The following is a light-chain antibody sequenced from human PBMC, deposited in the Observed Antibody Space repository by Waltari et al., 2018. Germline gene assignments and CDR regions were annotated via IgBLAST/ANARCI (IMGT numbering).Light chain of an antibody. CDR1: SSDVGIYNY. J-gene: IGLJ2*01. V-gene: IGLV2-14*01. CDR3: SSRSSTTPVV. CDR2: EVN. Sequence: QSALTQPASVSGSPGQSITISCTGTSSDVGIYNYVSWYQQHPGKAPKVMIYEVNNRPSGVSDRFSASKSGNTASLTISGLQAEDEADYYCSSRSSTTPVVFGGGT.